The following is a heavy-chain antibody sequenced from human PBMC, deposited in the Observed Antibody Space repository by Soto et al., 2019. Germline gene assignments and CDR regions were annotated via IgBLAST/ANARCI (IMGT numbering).Heavy chain of an antibody. Sequence: GGSLRLSCAASGFTVSSNYMSWVRQAPGKGLEWVSVIYSGGSTYYADSVKGRFTISRDNSKNTLYLQMNSLRAEDTAVYYCARDLHGDSPFYWGQGTLVTVSS. CDR1: GFTVSSNY. V-gene: IGHV3-66*01. CDR3: ARDLHGDSPFY. CDR2: IYSGGST. D-gene: IGHD4-17*01. J-gene: IGHJ4*02.